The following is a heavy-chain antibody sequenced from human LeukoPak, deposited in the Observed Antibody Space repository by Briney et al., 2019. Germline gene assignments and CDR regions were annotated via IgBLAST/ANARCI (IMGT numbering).Heavy chain of an antibody. CDR2: INAYNGDT. V-gene: IGHV1-18*01. CDR1: GYTLTNYG. Sequence: WASVKVSCKASGYTLTNYGVSWVRQAPGQGLEWMGWINAYNGDTHYAQNLQGRLTMTTDTSTSMAFMELRSLRPDDTAVYFCARWGLVAPGTYYYYYMDVWGRGTTVTVSS. J-gene: IGHJ6*03. CDR3: ARWGLVAPGTYYYYYMDV. D-gene: IGHD2-2*01.